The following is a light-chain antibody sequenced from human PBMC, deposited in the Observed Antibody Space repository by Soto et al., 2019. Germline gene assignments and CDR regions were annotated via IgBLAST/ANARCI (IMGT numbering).Light chain of an antibody. CDR3: QQYNNWPWT. CDR1: QSVSSY. J-gene: IGKJ1*01. CDR2: GAS. Sequence: EIVLTQSPATLSLSPGERATLSCGASQSVSSYLAWYQQKPGQAPRLLIYGASTRATGIPARFSGSGSGTEFTLTISSLQSEDFAVYYCQQYNNWPWTFGQGTKVDI. V-gene: IGKV3-15*01.